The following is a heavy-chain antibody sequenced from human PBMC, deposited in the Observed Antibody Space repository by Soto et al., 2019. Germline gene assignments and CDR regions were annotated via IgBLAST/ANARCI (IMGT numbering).Heavy chain of an antibody. J-gene: IGHJ4*02. CDR2: IWSDGSNK. CDR1: GFTFSRYG. CDR3: AREENRGGFDY. Sequence: QVQLVESGGGVVQSGRSLRLSCAASGFTFSRYGFHWVRQAPGKGLQWVALIWSDGSNKYYTESVKGRFTITRDDSMNTLYLEMDSLRAEDTAVYYCAREENRGGFDYWGQGTLVSVSS. D-gene: IGHD3-16*01. V-gene: IGHV3-33*01.